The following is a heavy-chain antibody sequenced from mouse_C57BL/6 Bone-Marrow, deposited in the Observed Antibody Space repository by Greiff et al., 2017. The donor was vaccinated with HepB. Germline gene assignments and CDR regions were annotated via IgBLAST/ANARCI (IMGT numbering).Heavy chain of an antibody. V-gene: IGHV5-6*01. CDR2: ISSGGSYT. CDR3: ARHSSGKRGFAY. Sequence: EVMLVESGGDLVKPGGSLKLSCAASGFTFSSYGMSWVRQTPDKRLEWVATISSGGSYTYYPDSVKGRFTISRDNAKNTLYLQMSSLKSEDTAMYYCARHSSGKRGFAYWGRGTGVTVS. J-gene: IGHJ3*01. CDR1: GFTFSSYG. D-gene: IGHD1-3*01.